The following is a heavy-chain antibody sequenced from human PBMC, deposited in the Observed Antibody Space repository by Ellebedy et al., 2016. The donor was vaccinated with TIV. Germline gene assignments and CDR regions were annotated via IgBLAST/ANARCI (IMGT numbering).Heavy chain of an antibody. V-gene: IGHV3-23*01. CDR3: ARVTGYCTNGVCYKGRYFDY. J-gene: IGHJ4*02. Sequence: GESLKISCAASGFTFSSYAMSWVRQAPGKGLEWVSAISGSGGSTYYADSVKGRFTISRDNAKNSLYLQMNSLRDEDTAVYYCARVTGYCTNGVCYKGRYFDYWGQGTLVTVSS. CDR2: ISGSGGST. D-gene: IGHD2-8*01. CDR1: GFTFSSYA.